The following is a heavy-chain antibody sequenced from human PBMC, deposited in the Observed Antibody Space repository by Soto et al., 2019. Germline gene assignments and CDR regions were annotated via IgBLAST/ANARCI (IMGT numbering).Heavy chain of an antibody. Sequence: SETLSLTCAVYGGSFSGYYWSWIRQPPGKGLEWIGEINHSGSTNYNPSLKSRVTISVDTSKNQFSLKLSSVTAADTAVYYCARTYYDFWSGYSHYMDVGGKGTTVTVSS. CDR1: GGSFSGYY. J-gene: IGHJ6*03. CDR2: INHSGST. D-gene: IGHD3-3*01. CDR3: ARTYYDFWSGYSHYMDV. V-gene: IGHV4-34*01.